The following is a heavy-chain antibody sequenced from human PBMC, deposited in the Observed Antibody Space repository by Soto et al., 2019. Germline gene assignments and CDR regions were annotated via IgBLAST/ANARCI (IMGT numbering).Heavy chain of an antibody. CDR2: IYWDDDK. Sequence: QITLKESGPTLVKPTQTLTLTCTFSGFSLSTSGVGVGWIRQPPGKALEWLALIYWDDDKRYSPSLKSRLTITNDTSKNQVVLTMTNMDPVDTATYYCAHSIRGVTTPHWFDPWGQGTLVTVSS. CDR3: AHSIRGVTTPHWFDP. V-gene: IGHV2-5*02. CDR1: GFSLSTSGVG. J-gene: IGHJ5*02. D-gene: IGHD3-10*01.